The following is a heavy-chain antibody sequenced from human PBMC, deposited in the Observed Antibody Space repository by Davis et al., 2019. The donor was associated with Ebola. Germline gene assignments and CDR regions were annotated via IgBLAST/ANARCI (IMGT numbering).Heavy chain of an antibody. Sequence: MPSETLSLTCAVHGGSFSGYYWSWIRQPPGKGLEWIGEINHSGSTNYNPSLKSRVTISVDTSKNQFSLKLSSVTAADTAVYYCARSVGAYYFDYWGQGTLVTVSS. J-gene: IGHJ4*02. V-gene: IGHV4-34*01. CDR3: ARSVGAYYFDY. CDR1: GGSFSGYY. D-gene: IGHD3-16*01. CDR2: INHSGST.